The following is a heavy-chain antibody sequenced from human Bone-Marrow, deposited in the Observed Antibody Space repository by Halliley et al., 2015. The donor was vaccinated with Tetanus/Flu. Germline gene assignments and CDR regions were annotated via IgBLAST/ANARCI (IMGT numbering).Heavy chain of an antibody. D-gene: IGHD3-10*02. CDR3: ARLDMSGNKGLIFRV. J-gene: IGHJ6*02. CDR1: EFTFSAYS. CDR2: ISGTGTYV. V-gene: IGHV3-21*01. Sequence: AASEFTFSAYSMTWVRQAPGKGLEWVSSISGTGTYVFSTDSLRGRFIISRDNAKNSLYLQMNSLRADDTAVYYCARLDMSGNKGLIFRVLGQGTTVTVSS.